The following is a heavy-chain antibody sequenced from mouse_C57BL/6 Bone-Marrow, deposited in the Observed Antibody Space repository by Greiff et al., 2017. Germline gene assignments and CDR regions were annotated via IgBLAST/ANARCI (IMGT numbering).Heavy chain of an antibody. CDR3: ASGAAQGRIAD. D-gene: IGHD3-2*02. V-gene: IGHV1-39*01. J-gene: IGHJ3*01. CDR1: GYSFTDYN. Sequence: LVEPGASVKISCKASGYSFTDYNMNWVKQSNGKSLEWIGVINPNYGTTSYNQKFKGKATLTVDQSSSTAYMQLNSLTSEDSAVYYCASGAAQGRIADWGQGTLVTVSA. CDR2: INPNYGTT.